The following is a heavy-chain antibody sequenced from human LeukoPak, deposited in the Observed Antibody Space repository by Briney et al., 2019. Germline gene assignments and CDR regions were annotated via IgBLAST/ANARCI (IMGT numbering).Heavy chain of an antibody. J-gene: IGHJ4*02. D-gene: IGHD5-24*01. CDR3: ARVGVEMAPHFDY. CDR1: GYTFTSYY. CDR2: INPNSGGT. V-gene: IGHV1-2*02. Sequence: EASVKVSCKASGYTFTSYYMHWVRQAPGQGLEWMGWINPNSGGTNYAQKFQGRVTMTRDASISTAYMELSRLRSDDTAVYYCARVGVEMAPHFDYWGQGTLVTVSS.